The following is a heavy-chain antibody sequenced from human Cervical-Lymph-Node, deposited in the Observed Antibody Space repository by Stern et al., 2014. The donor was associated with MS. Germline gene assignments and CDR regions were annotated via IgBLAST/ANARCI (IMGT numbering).Heavy chain of an antibody. D-gene: IGHD6-13*01. CDR3: ASAYSSSHYYFDY. V-gene: IGHV3-33*01. CDR1: GFSFSRYA. Sequence: VQLVESGGGVVKPGRSLRLSCAASGFSFSRYAIHWVRQAPGQGLEWVALIWYDGSNQYYAGSETGRFTTSRDNFKNTLYLQMNSLRAENTAVYCCASAYSSSHYYFDYWGQGTLVTVSS. CDR2: IWYDGSNQ. J-gene: IGHJ4*02.